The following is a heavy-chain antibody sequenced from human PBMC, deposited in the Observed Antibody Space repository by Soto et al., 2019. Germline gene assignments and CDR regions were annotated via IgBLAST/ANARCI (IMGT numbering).Heavy chain of an antibody. CDR3: VKETVAAAYVETSPFDF. Sequence: EVQLLESGGGLVQPGGSLRLSCAASGFTFSSYAMGWVRQAPGTGVEWVSVIDGSGGDTSFADSVKGRFTISRDNSKNTLYLHMNSLRAEDTARYYCVKETVAAAYVETSPFDFWGQGTLVTVSS. J-gene: IGHJ4*02. CDR1: GFTFSSYA. V-gene: IGHV3-23*01. D-gene: IGHD2-15*01. CDR2: IDGSGGDT.